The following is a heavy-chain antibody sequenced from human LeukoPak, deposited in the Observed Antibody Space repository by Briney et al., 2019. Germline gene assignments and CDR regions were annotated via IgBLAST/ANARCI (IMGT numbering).Heavy chain of an antibody. V-gene: IGHV3-74*01. J-gene: IGHJ4*02. Sequence: GGSLRLSCAASGFTFSSYAMHWVRQAPGKGLVWVSRVKSDGSSTSYADSVKGRFTISRDNARNTLYLQMNSLRAEDTAVYYCARAKTGIHDYWGQGTLVTVSS. D-gene: IGHD1-1*01. CDR2: VKSDGSST. CDR3: ARAKTGIHDY. CDR1: GFTFSSYA.